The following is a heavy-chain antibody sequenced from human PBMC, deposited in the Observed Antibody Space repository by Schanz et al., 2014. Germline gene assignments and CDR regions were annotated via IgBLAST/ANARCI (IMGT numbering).Heavy chain of an antibody. J-gene: IGHJ4*02. Sequence: EVQLVESGGGLVQPGGSLRLSCTASGFTFSDYFMAWIRQPPGRGLEWVANIKEDGSVKDYVDSVKGRFTISRDNAKNSLYLEMNSLRAEDTALYYCARDRRNADLDYWGQGTLVTVSS. CDR3: ARDRRNADLDY. CDR1: GFTFSDYF. D-gene: IGHD1-1*01. V-gene: IGHV3-7*01. CDR2: IKEDGSVK.